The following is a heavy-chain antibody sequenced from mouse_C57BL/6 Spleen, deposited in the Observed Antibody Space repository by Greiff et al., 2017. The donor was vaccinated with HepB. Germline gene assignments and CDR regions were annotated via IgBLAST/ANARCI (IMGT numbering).Heavy chain of an antibody. Sequence: QVQLQQPGADLVRPGYSVKLSCKASGYTFTSYWMDWVQQRPGKGLEWIGNIYTSDSETHYNQKFKDQATLTIDKSSSTAYMQLSSLTSEDSAVEYCARQTYCYFDVWGTGTTVTVSS. J-gene: IGHJ1*03. CDR2: IYTSDSET. V-gene: IGHV1-61*01. CDR3: ARQTYCYFDV. CDR1: GYTFTSYW.